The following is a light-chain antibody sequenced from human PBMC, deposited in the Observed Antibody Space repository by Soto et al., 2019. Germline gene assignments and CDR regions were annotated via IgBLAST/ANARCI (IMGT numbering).Light chain of an antibody. V-gene: IGKV3-11*01. CDR2: DAY. Sequence: EIWVTQSPGTLSFSPGESVTRSCVASQSVSSYLAWYQQKRGQAPRIIIYDAYNRATGITDRFSGSGSGTDFTLTIRSIENEDFAVYYCQKRSNWPVNCGQGTRLENK. J-gene: IGKJ5*01. CDR3: QKRSNWPVN. CDR1: QSVSSY.